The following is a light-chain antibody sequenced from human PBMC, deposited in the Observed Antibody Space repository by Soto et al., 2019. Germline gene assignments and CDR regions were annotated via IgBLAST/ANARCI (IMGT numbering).Light chain of an antibody. Sequence: EIVMTQSPATLSVSPGERVTLSCRASQSVSSSLAWYQQRPGQAPRLLIYGASTRATGIPARFSGSGSGTELTLTISSLQSEDFAVYSCQQYNNWPPITFGQGTRLESK. CDR3: QQYNNWPPIT. V-gene: IGKV3-15*01. CDR2: GAS. CDR1: QSVSSS. J-gene: IGKJ5*01.